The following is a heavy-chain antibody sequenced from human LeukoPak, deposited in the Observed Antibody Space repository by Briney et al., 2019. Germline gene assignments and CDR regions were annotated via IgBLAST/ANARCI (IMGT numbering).Heavy chain of an antibody. CDR1: GGSISSGGYS. CDR3: ASQGGYSYGFDY. CDR2: IYYSGST. V-gene: IGHV4-30-2*05. Sequence: SETLSLTCAVSGGSISSGGYSWSWIRQPPGKGLEWIGYIYYSGSTYYNPSLKSRVTISVDTSKNQFSLKLSSVTAADTAVYYCASQGGYSYGFDYWGQGTLVTVSS. J-gene: IGHJ4*02. D-gene: IGHD5-18*01.